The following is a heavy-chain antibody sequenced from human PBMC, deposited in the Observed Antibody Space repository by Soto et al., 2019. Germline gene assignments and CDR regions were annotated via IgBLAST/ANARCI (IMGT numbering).Heavy chain of an antibody. Sequence: GGSLRLSCAASGFTFSSYAMSWVRQAPGKGLEWVSAISGSGGSTYYADSVKGRFTISRDNSKNTLYLQMNSLRAEDTAVYYCAKDRVELEAAAAPDYYYYGMDVWGQGTTVTVSS. CDR2: ISGSGGST. J-gene: IGHJ6*02. CDR3: AKDRVELEAAAAPDYYYYGMDV. V-gene: IGHV3-23*01. D-gene: IGHD6-13*01. CDR1: GFTFSSYA.